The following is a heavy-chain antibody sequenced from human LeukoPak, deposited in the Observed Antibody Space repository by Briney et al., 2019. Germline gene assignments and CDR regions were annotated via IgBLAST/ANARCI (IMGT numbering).Heavy chain of an antibody. CDR1: GYTFTGYY. CDR2: INPNSGDT. CDR3: ARMNDGYNWNDVWFDP. Sequence: GASVKVSCKASGYTFTGYYIHWVRQAPGQGLEWMGWINPNSGDTDSAQKFQGRVSMTRDTSISTAYMELSRLRSDDTAVYYCARMNDGYNWNDVWFDPWGQGTLVTLSS. D-gene: IGHD1-1*01. J-gene: IGHJ5*02. V-gene: IGHV1-2*02.